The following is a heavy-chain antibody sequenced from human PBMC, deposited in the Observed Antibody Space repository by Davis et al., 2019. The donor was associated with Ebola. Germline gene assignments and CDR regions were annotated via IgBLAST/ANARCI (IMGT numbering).Heavy chain of an antibody. CDR3: ARSVTTAGYFDY. Sequence: AASVKVSCKASGYTFTSYAMHWVRQAPGQRLEWMGWINAGNGNTKYSQKFQGRVTITRDTSASTAYMELSSLISEDTAVYYCARSVTTAGYFDYWGQGTLVTVSS. D-gene: IGHD4-11*01. V-gene: IGHV1-3*01. J-gene: IGHJ4*02. CDR1: GYTFTSYA. CDR2: INAGNGNT.